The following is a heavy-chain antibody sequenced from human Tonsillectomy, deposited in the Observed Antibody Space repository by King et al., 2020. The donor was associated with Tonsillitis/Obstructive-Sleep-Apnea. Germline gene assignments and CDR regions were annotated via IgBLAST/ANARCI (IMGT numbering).Heavy chain of an antibody. CDR1: GFTFSSYG. D-gene: IGHD3-3*01. J-gene: IGHJ6*02. CDR3: AKERFEDFWGGYLPSYSYYGMDV. CDR2: ISYDGSNK. V-gene: IGHV3-30*18. Sequence: VQLVESGGGVVQPGRSLRLSCAASGFTFSSYGMHWVRQAPGKGLEWVAVISYDGSNKYYADSVKGRFTISRDNSKNTLYLQMNSLRAEDTAVYYCAKERFEDFWGGYLPSYSYYGMDVWGQGTTVTVSS.